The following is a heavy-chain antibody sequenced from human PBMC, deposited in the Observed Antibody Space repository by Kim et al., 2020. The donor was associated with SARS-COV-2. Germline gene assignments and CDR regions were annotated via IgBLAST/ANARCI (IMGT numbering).Heavy chain of an antibody. CDR2: ISYDGSNK. J-gene: IGHJ3*02. Sequence: GGSLRLSCAASGFTFSSYAMHWVRQAPGKGLEWVAVISYDGSNKYYADSVKGRFTISRDNSKNTLYLQMNSLRAEDTAVYYCARTDAFDIWGQGTMVTVSS. CDR1: GFTFSSYA. CDR3: ARTDAFDI. V-gene: IGHV3-30-3*01.